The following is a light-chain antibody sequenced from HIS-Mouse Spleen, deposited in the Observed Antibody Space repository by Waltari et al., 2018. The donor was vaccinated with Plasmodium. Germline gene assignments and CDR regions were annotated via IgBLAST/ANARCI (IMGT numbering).Light chain of an antibody. CDR1: QSVSSSY. J-gene: IGKJ4*01. Sequence: PWERVTLSCRASQSVSSSYLTWYQQKPGQAPRLLIYGASTRATSIPARFSGSGSGTDFTLTISSLQPEDCAVYYCQQDYNLPLTFGGGTKVEIK. CDR3: QQDYNLPLT. V-gene: IGKV3D-7*01. CDR2: GAS.